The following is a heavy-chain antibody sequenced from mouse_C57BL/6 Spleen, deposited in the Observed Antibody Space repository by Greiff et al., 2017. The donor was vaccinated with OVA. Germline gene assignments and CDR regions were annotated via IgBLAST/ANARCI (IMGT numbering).Heavy chain of an antibody. CDR3: AFYGNYEDYAMDY. V-gene: IGHV1-59*01. CDR2: IDPSDSYT. D-gene: IGHD2-1*01. J-gene: IGHJ4*01. CDR1: GYTFTSYW. Sequence: QVQLQQPGAELVRPGTSVKLSCKASGYTFTSYWMHWVKQRPGQGLEWIGVIDPSDSYTNYNQKFKGKATLTVDTSSSTAYMQLSSLTSEDSAVYYCAFYGNYEDYAMDYWGQGTSVTVSS.